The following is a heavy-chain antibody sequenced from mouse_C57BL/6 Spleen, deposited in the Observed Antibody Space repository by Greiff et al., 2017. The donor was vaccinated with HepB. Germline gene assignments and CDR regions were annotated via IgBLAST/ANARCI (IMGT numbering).Heavy chain of an antibody. J-gene: IGHJ1*03. CDR1: GYAFSSSW. V-gene: IGHV1-82*01. Sequence: LQESGPELVKPGASVKISCKASGYAFSSSWMNWVKQRPGKGLEWIGRIYPGDGDTNYNGKFKGKATLTADKSSSTAYMQLSSLTSEDSAVYFCARRILPGCFEVWGTGTTVSVSA. CDR2: IYPGDGDT. CDR3: ARRILPGCFEV.